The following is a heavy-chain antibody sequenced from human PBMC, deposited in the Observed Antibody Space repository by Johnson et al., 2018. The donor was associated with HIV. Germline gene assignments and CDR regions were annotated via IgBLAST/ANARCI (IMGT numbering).Heavy chain of an antibody. CDR1: GFTFDDYA. J-gene: IGHJ3*02. CDR2: ISWNSGRI. CDR3: ARGATRYKTDGSKCDDAFDI. V-gene: IGHV3-9*01. D-gene: IGHD1-26*01. Sequence: VQLVESGGGLVQPGRSLRLSCAASGFTFDDYAMHWVRQAPGKGLEWVSGISWNSGRIGYADSVKGRFNISRDNAKNSLYLQMNRMRAEDTALYYCARGATRYKTDGSKCDDAFDIWGQGRMVTVSS.